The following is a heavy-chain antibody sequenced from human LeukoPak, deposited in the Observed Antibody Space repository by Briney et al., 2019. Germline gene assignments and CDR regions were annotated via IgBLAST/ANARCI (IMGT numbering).Heavy chain of an antibody. CDR3: ARGRPYLDV. Sequence: PGGSLRLSCAASGFTFSSYAMHWVRQAPGKGLEYVSAISSNGGSTYYANSVKGRFTISRDNSKNTLYLQMGSLRAEDMAVYYCARGRPYLDVWGKGTTVTISS. CDR1: GFTFSSYA. J-gene: IGHJ6*04. D-gene: IGHD3-16*01. V-gene: IGHV3-64*01. CDR2: ISSNGGST.